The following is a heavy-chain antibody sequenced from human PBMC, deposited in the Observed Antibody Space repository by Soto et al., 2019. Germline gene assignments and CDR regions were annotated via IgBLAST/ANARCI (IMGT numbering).Heavy chain of an antibody. J-gene: IGHJ5*02. V-gene: IGHV4-59*02. Sequence: SETLSLTCSVTGASVSTYSWSWIRQSPGKGLEWIGYIHYSGGTNYTPSLRSRVTISVDSSKNQLSLNLTSLTAADTAVYYCARGGTSGSAVLNWFDPWGQGTLVTVSS. D-gene: IGHD3-10*01. CDR3: ARGGTSGSAVLNWFDP. CDR2: IHYSGGT. CDR1: GASVSTYS.